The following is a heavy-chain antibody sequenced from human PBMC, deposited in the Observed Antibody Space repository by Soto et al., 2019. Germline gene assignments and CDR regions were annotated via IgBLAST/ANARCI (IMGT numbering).Heavy chain of an antibody. Sequence: PGESLKISCKGSGYRFNTYWIAWVRQMPGKGLELMGVIYPDDSDARYSPSFQGQVTISIDKSINTAYLQWSSLKASDTAMYYCAKIHGAYRYLRLDPWGQGTLGTVSS. J-gene: IGHJ5*02. D-gene: IGHD4-17*01. V-gene: IGHV5-51*01. CDR1: GYRFNTYW. CDR2: IYPDDSDA. CDR3: AKIHGAYRYLRLDP.